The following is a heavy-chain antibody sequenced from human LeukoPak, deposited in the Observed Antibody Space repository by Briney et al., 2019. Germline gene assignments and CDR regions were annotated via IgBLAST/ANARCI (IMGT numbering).Heavy chain of an antibody. Sequence: GGSLRLSCAASGFTFSSYAMHWVRQAPGKGLEYVSAISSNGGSTYYANSVKGRFTISRDNSKNTLYLQMNSLRAEDMAVYYCAKELLVGTAFDIWGQGTMVTVSS. V-gene: IGHV3-64*01. D-gene: IGHD7-27*01. CDR2: ISSNGGST. J-gene: IGHJ3*02. CDR3: AKELLVGTAFDI. CDR1: GFTFSSYA.